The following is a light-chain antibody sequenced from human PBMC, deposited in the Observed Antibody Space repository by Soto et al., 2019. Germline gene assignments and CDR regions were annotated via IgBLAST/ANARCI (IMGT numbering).Light chain of an antibody. CDR1: QSVSSY. Sequence: EIVMTQSPATLSVSPGERATLSCRASQSVSSYLAWYQQKPGQAPRVLIYGASSRATGIPDRFSGSGSGTDFTLTISRLEPEDFAVYYCQHYKTFGQGTKVDIK. J-gene: IGKJ1*01. CDR3: QHYKT. CDR2: GAS. V-gene: IGKV3D-15*01.